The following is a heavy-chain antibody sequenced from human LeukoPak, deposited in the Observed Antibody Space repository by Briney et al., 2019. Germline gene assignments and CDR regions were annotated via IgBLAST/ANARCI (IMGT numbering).Heavy chain of an antibody. CDR3: AREVWTGVAVSDY. V-gene: IGHV3-7*01. Sequence: PGGSLRLSCVAYGSTFSCYWMTWVRQAPGKGLEWLANIKEDGSIQYYLDSVRGRFTISRDNSKTSVYLQMNSLRAADAFVYYCAREVWTGVAVSDYWGKGTPVTVSS. J-gene: IGHJ4*02. D-gene: IGHD2-21*01. CDR1: GSTFSCYW. CDR2: IKEDGSIQ.